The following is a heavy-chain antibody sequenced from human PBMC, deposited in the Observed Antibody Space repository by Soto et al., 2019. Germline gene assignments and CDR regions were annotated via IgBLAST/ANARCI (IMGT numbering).Heavy chain of an antibody. V-gene: IGHV3-33*01. CDR3: ARDGIGGTTVRGYLDY. CDR2: IRYDGSNI. CDR1: GSIFRGYG. D-gene: IGHD2-15*01. Sequence: QVQLVESGGGVVQPGRSLRLSCAASGSIFRGYGMHWVRQAPGKGLEWVAVIRYDGSNINYADSVMGRFTISRDNSKNTLYLEMNGLRAEDTAVYYCARDGIGGTTVRGYLDYWGQGNLVTVSS. J-gene: IGHJ4*02.